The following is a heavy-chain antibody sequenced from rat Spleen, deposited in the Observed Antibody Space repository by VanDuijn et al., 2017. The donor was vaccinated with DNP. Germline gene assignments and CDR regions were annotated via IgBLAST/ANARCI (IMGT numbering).Heavy chain of an antibody. V-gene: IGHV5-25*01. D-gene: IGHD4-3*01. CDR1: GFTFSAYY. Sequence: EVQLVESGGGLVQPGRSLKLSCAASGFTFSAYYMAWVRQAPAKGLEWVAYIGSPAYAPYYTDSVKGRFAISRDNAKSTLYLQMDSLRSEDTATYYCTRHKFGGDYFDYWGQGVMVTVSS. CDR3: TRHKFGGDYFDY. CDR2: IGSPAYAP. J-gene: IGHJ2*01.